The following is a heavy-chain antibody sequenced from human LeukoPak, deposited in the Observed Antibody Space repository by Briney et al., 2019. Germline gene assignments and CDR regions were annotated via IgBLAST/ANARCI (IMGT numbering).Heavy chain of an antibody. CDR3: ARAKPNWSPPDY. D-gene: IGHD1-1*01. CDR1: GGSVSSNF. J-gene: IGHJ4*02. V-gene: IGHV4-59*08. Sequence: PSETLSLTCTVSGGSVSSNFWSWIRQPPGKGLEWIGYVYNSGSTSYNPSLKSRATISGDTSKNQFFLKLNSVTAADTAVYYCARAKPNWSPPDYWGQGTLVTVAS. CDR2: VYNSGST.